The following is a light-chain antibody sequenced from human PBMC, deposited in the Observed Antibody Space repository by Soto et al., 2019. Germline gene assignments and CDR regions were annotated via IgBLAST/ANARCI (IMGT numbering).Light chain of an antibody. CDR1: SSDVGGSNF. Sequence: QSALTQPASVSDSPGQSITISCTATSSDVGGSNFVSWYQQHPGKPPKLIIYDVANRPSGVSNRFSGSKSGSTASLIISRLQTEDEADYYCVSYTSSTTYVFGNGTKVTVL. V-gene: IGLV2-14*03. CDR3: VSYTSSTTYV. J-gene: IGLJ1*01. CDR2: DVA.